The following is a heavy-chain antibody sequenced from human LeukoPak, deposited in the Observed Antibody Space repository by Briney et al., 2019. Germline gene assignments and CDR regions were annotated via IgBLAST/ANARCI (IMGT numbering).Heavy chain of an antibody. J-gene: IGHJ6*02. CDR1: GNYW. D-gene: IGHD3-22*01. CDR2: INSDGSWT. CDR3: ARERSDSSGYYHPQRDYYYYYGMDV. Sequence: GGSLRLSCAASGNYWMHWVRQAPGKGLVWVSHINSDGSWTSYADSVKGRFTISKDNAKNTVYLQMNSLRAEDTAVYYCARERSDSSGYYHPQRDYYYYYGMDVWGQGTTVTVSS. V-gene: IGHV3-74*01.